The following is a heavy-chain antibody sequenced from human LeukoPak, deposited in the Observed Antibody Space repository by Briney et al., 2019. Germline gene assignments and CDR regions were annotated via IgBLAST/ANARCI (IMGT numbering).Heavy chain of an antibody. D-gene: IGHD3-9*01. CDR1: GFTFSSYG. Sequence: GGSLRLSCAASGFTFSSYGMHWVRQAPGKGLEWVAFIRYDGSNKYYADSVKGRFTISRDNSKNTLYLQMNSLRAEDTAVYYCARGFDWRDYYFDYWGQGTLVTVSS. J-gene: IGHJ4*02. CDR2: IRYDGSNK. V-gene: IGHV3-30*02. CDR3: ARGFDWRDYYFDY.